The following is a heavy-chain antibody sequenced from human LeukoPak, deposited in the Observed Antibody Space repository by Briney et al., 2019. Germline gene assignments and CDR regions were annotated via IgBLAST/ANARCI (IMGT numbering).Heavy chain of an antibody. J-gene: IGHJ6*02. CDR3: ARVHGDYPSGLYYGMDV. CDR1: GYTFTTYY. CDR2: INPSGGST. Sequence: ASVKVSFKSSGYTFTTYYMHWVRQAPGQGLEWMGIINPSGGSTRYAQKFQGRVTMTRDTSTSTVYMEMSSLKSEDTAVYYCARVHGDYPSGLYYGMDVWGQGTTVTVSS. V-gene: IGHV1-46*01. D-gene: IGHD4-17*01.